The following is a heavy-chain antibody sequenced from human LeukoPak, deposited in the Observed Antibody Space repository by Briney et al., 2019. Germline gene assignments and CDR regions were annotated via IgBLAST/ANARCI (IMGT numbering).Heavy chain of an antibody. J-gene: IGHJ4*02. V-gene: IGHV1-2*04. CDR2: INPNGGGT. CDR3: ARSIVGATVPFDY. D-gene: IGHD1-26*01. CDR1: GYTFTSYD. Sequence: GASVKVSCKASGYTFTSYDINWVRQAPGQGLEWMGWINPNGGGTNYAQKFQGWVTMARDTSISTAYMELSRLRSDDTAVYYCARSIVGATVPFDYWGQGTLVTVSS.